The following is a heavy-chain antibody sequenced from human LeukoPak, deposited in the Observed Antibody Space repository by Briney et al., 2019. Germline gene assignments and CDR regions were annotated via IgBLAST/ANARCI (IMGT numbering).Heavy chain of an antibody. Sequence: GGPLRLSCAASGFTFDDYAMHWVRQAPGKGLEWVSGISWNSGSIGYADSVKGRFTISRDNAKNSLYLQMNSLRAGDTALYYCAKDGGYCSSTSCPRHYGMDVWGQGTTVTVSS. J-gene: IGHJ6*02. D-gene: IGHD2-2*01. V-gene: IGHV3-9*01. CDR3: AKDGGYCSSTSCPRHYGMDV. CDR1: GFTFDDYA. CDR2: ISWNSGSI.